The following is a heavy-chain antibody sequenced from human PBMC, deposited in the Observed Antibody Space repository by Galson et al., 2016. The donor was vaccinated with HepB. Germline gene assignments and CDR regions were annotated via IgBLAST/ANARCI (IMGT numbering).Heavy chain of an antibody. CDR3: ARRRYCSSDSCPGTFDI. CDR2: MNPVSGST. J-gene: IGHJ3*02. Sequence: SVKVSCKASGYTFTNHDINWVRQAAGQGLEWVGWMNPVSGSTGYAQNFQGRVTMTRNTSILTSYMELTSLRSDDTALYYCARRRYCSSDSCPGTFDIWGQGTTVTVSA. V-gene: IGHV1-8*02. D-gene: IGHD2-2*01. CDR1: GYTFTNHD.